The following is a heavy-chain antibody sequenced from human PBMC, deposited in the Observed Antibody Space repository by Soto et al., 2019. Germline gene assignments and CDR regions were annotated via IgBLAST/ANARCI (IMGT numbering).Heavy chain of an antibody. CDR2: ISGSGGST. CDR3: AKAQKSKGPLFWNYQYYYYGMDV. CDR1: GFTFSSYA. J-gene: IGHJ6*02. Sequence: GGSLRLSCAASGFTFSSYAMSWVRQAPGKGLEWVSAISGSGGSTYYADSVKGRFTISRDNSKNTLYLQMNSLRAEDTAVYYCAKAQKSKGPLFWNYQYYYYGMDVWGQGTTVTVSS. D-gene: IGHD1-7*01. V-gene: IGHV3-23*01.